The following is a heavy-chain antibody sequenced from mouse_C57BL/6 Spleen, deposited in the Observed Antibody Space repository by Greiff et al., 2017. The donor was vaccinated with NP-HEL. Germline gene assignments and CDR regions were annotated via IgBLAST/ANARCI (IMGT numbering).Heavy chain of an antibody. V-gene: IGHV3-6*01. Sequence: EVQLQESGPGLVKPSQSLSLTCSVTGYSITSGYYWNWIRQFPGNKLEWMGYISYDGSNNYNPSLKNRISITRDTSKNQFFLKLNSVTTEDTATYYCARFSYDSYYFDYWGQGTTLTVSS. CDR3: ARFSYDSYYFDY. D-gene: IGHD2-3*01. CDR2: ISYDGSN. CDR1: GYSITSGYY. J-gene: IGHJ2*01.